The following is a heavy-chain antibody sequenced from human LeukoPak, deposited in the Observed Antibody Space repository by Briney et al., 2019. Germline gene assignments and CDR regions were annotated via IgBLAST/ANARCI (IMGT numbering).Heavy chain of an antibody. V-gene: IGHV1-2*02. CDR3: ASLREMATIAWEY. CDR2: INPNSGGT. D-gene: IGHD5-24*01. CDR1: GYTFTSYD. Sequence: ASVKVSCKASGYTFTSYDINWVRQATGQRLEWMGWINPNSGGTNYAQKFQGRVTMTRDTSISTAYMELSRLRSDDTAVYYCASLREMATIAWEYWGQGTLVTVSS. J-gene: IGHJ4*02.